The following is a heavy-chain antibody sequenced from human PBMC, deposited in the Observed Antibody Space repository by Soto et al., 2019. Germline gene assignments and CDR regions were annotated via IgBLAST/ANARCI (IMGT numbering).Heavy chain of an antibody. Sequence: QVQLQESGPGLVKPSQTLSLTCTVSGGSISSGDYYWSWIRQPPGKGLEWIGNIYYSGSTYYNPSLKSRVTISMDTSKNQFSLKLSSVTASHMAVYYCASRKSSSYFDYWGQGTLVSVSS. CDR1: GGSISSGDYY. CDR3: ASRKSSSYFDY. D-gene: IGHD3-10*01. CDR2: IYYSGST. V-gene: IGHV4-30-4*01. J-gene: IGHJ4*02.